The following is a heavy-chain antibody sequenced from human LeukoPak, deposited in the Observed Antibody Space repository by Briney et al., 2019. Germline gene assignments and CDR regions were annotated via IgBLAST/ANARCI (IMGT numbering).Heavy chain of an antibody. D-gene: IGHD3-10*01. CDR1: EFTFSKYW. V-gene: IGHV3-7*01. J-gene: IGHJ6*02. CDR2: IKQDGSEK. CDR3: ARDRVPYYYAMDV. Sequence: PGGSLRLSRAASEFTFSKYWMGWVRQAPGKGLEWVANIKQDGSEKNYVESVKGRFTISRDNAKNSLYLQMNSLRAEDTAVYYCARDRVPYYYAMDVWGQGTTVTVS.